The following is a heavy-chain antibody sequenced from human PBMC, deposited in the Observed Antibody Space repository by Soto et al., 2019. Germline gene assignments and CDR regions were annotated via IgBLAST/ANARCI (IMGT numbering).Heavy chain of an antibody. Sequence: QLQLQESGPGLVKPSETLSLTCTVSGGSINSSNYYWGWIRQPPGKGLEWIGSIYYSGSTYYNPSLKSRVTISVHTSKNQFSLKLSSVTAADTAVYYCAQLRYFDGLAGDVWGQGTTVTVSS. D-gene: IGHD3-9*01. J-gene: IGHJ6*02. CDR2: IYYSGST. CDR3: AQLRYFDGLAGDV. CDR1: GGSINSSNYY. V-gene: IGHV4-39*01.